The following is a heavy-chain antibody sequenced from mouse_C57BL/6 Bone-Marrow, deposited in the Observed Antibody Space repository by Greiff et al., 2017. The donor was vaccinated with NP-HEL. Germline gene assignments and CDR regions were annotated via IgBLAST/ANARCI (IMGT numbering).Heavy chain of an antibody. CDR2: IDPSDSYT. CDR3: ARLYDGYYNWYFDV. CDR1: GYTFTSYW. J-gene: IGHJ1*03. D-gene: IGHD2-3*01. V-gene: IGHV1-50*01. Sequence: QVQLQQPGAELVKPGASVKLSCKASGYTFTSYWMQWVKQRPGQGLEWIGEIDPSDSYTNYNQKFKGKATLTVDTSSSTAYMQLSSLTSEDSAVYYCARLYDGYYNWYFDVWGTGTTVTVSS.